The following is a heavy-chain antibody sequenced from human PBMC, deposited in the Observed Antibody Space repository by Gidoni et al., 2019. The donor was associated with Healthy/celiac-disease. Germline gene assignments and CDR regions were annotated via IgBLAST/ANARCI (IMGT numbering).Heavy chain of an antibody. Sequence: QVQLQQWGAGLLTPSETLSLTCAFSGGSFSGYYWIWIRQPPGKGLEWIGEINHSGSTNYNPSLKSRVTISVDTSKNQFSLKLSSVTAADTAVYYCARVSRNCSSTSCYTFDYWGQGTLVTVSS. D-gene: IGHD2-2*01. V-gene: IGHV4-34*01. CDR3: ARVSRNCSSTSCYTFDY. J-gene: IGHJ4*02. CDR1: GGSFSGYY. CDR2: INHSGST.